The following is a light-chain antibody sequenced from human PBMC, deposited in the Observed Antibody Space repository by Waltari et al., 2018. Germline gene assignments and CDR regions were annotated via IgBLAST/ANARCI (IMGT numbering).Light chain of an antibody. J-gene: IGLJ2*01. CDR1: NIGSKS. CDR3: QVWDSSSDHPL. CDR2: YDS. V-gene: IGLV3-21*04. Sequence: SYVLTQPPSVSVAPGKTARITCGGNNIGSKSVHWYQQKPGQAPVLVIYYDSDRPSGIPERFSCSNSGNTATLTISRVEAGDEADYYCQVWDSSSDHPLFGGGTKLTVL.